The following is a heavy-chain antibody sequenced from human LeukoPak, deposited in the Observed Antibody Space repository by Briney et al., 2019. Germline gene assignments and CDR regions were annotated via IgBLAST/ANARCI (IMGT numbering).Heavy chain of an antibody. V-gene: IGHV4-34*01. J-gene: IGHJ4*02. CDR1: GGSFSGYY. D-gene: IGHD3-22*01. Sequence: ASETLSLTCAVYGGSFSGYYWSWIRQPPGKWLEWIGEINHSGSTNYNPSLKSRATISVDTSKNQFSLKLSSVTAADTAVYYCARNYYYDSSGYYYVYDYWGQGTLVTVSS. CDR2: INHSGST. CDR3: ARNYYYDSSGYYYVYDY.